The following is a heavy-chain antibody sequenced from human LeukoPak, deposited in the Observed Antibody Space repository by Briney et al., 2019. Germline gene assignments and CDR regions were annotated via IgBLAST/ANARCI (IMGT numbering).Heavy chain of an antibody. V-gene: IGHV4-31*03. D-gene: IGHD5-24*01. J-gene: IGHJ4*02. CDR3: ARDPTGGYNFFDY. CDR1: GGSISSGGYY. Sequence: SETLSLTCTVSGGSISSGGYYWSWIRQRPGKGLEWIGYIYYSGSTYYNPSLKSRVTISVDTSKNQFSLKLSSVTAADTAVYYCARDPTGGYNFFDYWGQGTLVTVSS. CDR2: IYYSGST.